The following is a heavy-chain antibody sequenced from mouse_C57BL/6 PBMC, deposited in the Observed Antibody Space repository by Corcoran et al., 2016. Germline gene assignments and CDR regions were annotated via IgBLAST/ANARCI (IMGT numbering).Heavy chain of an antibody. D-gene: IGHD2-14*01. CDR2: INTYSGVP. Sequence: QIQLVQSGPELKKHGETVKISCKASGYTFTTYGMSWVKQAPGKGLKWMGWINTYSGVPTYADDFKERFSFSLETSASTAYLQINNLKNEDTATYVCARRGTGNLDYWGQGTTLTVSS. CDR3: ARRGTGNLDY. CDR1: GYTFTTYG. V-gene: IGHV9-3*01. J-gene: IGHJ2*01.